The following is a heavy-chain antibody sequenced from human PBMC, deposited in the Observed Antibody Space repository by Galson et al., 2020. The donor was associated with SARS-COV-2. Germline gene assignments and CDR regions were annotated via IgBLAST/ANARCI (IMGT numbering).Heavy chain of an antibody. J-gene: IGHJ4*02. V-gene: IGHV4-59*01. Sequence: SETLSLTCSVSGGSLSSYYWSWIRQPPGKGLEWIGSFYYTGSTNYNPSLKSRVTISVDTSKNQFSLMLISVTAADTAVYYCARANFWSAPNDYWGQGALVTVSS. CDR1: GGSLSSYY. D-gene: IGHD3-3*01. CDR2: FYYTGST. CDR3: ARANFWSAPNDY.